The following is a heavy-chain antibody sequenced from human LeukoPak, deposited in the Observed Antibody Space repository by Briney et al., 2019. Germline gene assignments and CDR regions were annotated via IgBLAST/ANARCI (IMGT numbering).Heavy chain of an antibody. J-gene: IGHJ4*02. CDR1: GVSSSSSY. V-gene: IGHV4-59*08. CDR2: IFYTGDP. Sequence: PSETLSLTCTVSGVSSSSSYWSWIRQPPGKGLEWTGYIFYTGDPNHNPSFKSRVSISLDTSKDQISLKLSSVTAADTAVYYCARHRFASPLDSWGQGTLVTVSS. CDR3: ARHRFASPLDS. D-gene: IGHD2-21*01.